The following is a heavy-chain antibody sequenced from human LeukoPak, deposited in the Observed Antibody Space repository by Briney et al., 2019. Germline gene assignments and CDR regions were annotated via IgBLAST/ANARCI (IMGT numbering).Heavy chain of an antibody. J-gene: IGHJ6*03. CDR1: GGSISSSRYY. Sequence: SEPLSLPCTVSGGSISSSRYYWGWIRQPPGKGLEWIGSDYYSGSTYYNPSLKSRVTMSVDTSKNQFSLKLSSVTAADTAVYYCARHSCTNGVCPYYYYMDVWGKGTTVTVSS. CDR2: DYYSGST. D-gene: IGHD2-8*01. CDR3: ARHSCTNGVCPYYYYMDV. V-gene: IGHV4-39*01.